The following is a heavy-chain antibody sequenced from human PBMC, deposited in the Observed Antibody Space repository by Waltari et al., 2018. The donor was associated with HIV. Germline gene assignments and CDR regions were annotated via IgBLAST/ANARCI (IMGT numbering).Heavy chain of an antibody. Sequence: EVQLVQSGAEVKKPGESLKISCKGSGYSFSSYWIGWVRQMPGKGRGWMGFIYPGESDTVSSPSTSTAYLECSSFKASDTAMYFCARREGDTMIVVGYDAFDIWGQGTMVTVSS. CDR1: GYSFSSYW. D-gene: IGHD3-22*01. J-gene: IGHJ3*02. V-gene: IGHV5-51*03. CDR3: ARREGDTMIVVGYDAFDI. CDR2: IYPGESDT.